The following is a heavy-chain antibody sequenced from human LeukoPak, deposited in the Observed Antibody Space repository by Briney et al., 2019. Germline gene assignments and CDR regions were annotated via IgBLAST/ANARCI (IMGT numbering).Heavy chain of an antibody. CDR1: GFTFSSYE. J-gene: IGHJ4*02. V-gene: IGHV3-48*03. CDR3: AAFIAVAGTYYFDY. Sequence: GGSLRLSCVASGFTFSSYEMNWVRQAPGKGLERVSYISSSGSTIYYADSVKGRFTISRDNAKNSLYLQMNSLRAEDTAVYYCAAFIAVAGTYYFDYWGQGTLVTVSS. CDR2: ISSSGSTI. D-gene: IGHD6-19*01.